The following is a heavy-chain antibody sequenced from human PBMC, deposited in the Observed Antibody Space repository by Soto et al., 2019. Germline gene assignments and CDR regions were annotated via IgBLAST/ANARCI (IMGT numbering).Heavy chain of an antibody. D-gene: IGHD1-26*01. V-gene: IGHV3-30*03. CDR3: ARYSGKYQGPIDY. J-gene: IGHJ4*02. CDR2: ISYDGSNK. CDR1: GFTFSHYG. Sequence: QVQLVESGGGVGQPGRSLRLSCAASGFTFSHYGIHWVRQAPGKGLEWLAVISYDGSNKHYADSVKGRITVSRDNSKNALYLQMNSLRAEDTAVYFCARYSGKYQGPIDYWGQGTLVTVSS.